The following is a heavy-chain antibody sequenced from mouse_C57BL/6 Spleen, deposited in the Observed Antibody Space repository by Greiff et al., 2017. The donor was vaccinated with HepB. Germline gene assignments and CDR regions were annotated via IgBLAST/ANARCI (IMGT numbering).Heavy chain of an antibody. V-gene: IGHV1-80*01. J-gene: IGHJ4*01. CDR3: ARVEGLRRGVYYAMDY. CDR2: IYPGDGDT. CDR1: GYAFSSYW. Sequence: QVQLKESGAELVKPGASVKISCKASGYAFSSYWMNWVKQRPGKGLEWIGQIYPGDGDTNYNGKFKGKATLTADKSSSTAYMQLSSLTSEDSAVYFCARVEGLRRGVYYAMDYWGQGTSVTVSS. D-gene: IGHD2-4*01.